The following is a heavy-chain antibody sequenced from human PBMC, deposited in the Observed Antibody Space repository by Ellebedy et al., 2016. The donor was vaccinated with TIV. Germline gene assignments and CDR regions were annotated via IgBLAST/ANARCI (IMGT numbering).Heavy chain of an antibody. CDR2: ISGSNGNT. D-gene: IGHD3-22*01. V-gene: IGHV1-18*01. J-gene: IGHJ4*02. CDR3: AREGAYDSGGYYELFDY. Sequence: ASVKVSCXGSGYSFSSYTIGWVRQAPGQGLEWMGWISGSNGNTKYAQKFQSRVTMTTDTSTNTAYMELRSLRSDDTAVYYCAREGAYDSGGYYELFDYWGQGTLVTVSS. CDR1: GYSFSSYT.